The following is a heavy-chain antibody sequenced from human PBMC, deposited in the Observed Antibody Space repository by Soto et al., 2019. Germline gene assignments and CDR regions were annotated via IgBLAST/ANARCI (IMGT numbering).Heavy chain of an antibody. CDR2: FHHSGNT. CDR3: ARDGGSYYFYY. J-gene: IGHJ4*02. Sequence: PSETLSLTCAVSGYPISGGYSWVWIRQPPGKGLEWIGSFHHSGNTYYNPSLRSRVTISVDRSKNQFSLKLTSVTAADTGVYYCARDGGSYYFYYWGQGTLVTVSS. V-gene: IGHV4-38-2*02. D-gene: IGHD1-26*01. CDR1: GYPISGGYS.